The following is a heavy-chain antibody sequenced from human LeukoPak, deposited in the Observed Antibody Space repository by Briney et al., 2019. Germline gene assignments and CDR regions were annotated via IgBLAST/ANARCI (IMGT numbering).Heavy chain of an antibody. V-gene: IGHV1-2*02. D-gene: IGHD2-15*01. J-gene: IGHJ4*02. Sequence: ASVKVSCKASGYTFTGYCMHWVRQAPGQGLEWMGWINPNSGGTNYAQKFQGRVTMTRDTSISTAYMELSRLRSDDTAVYYCARGLGYCSGGSCYSFYFDYWGQGTLVTVSS. CDR1: GYTFTGYC. CDR3: ARGLGYCSGGSCYSFYFDY. CDR2: INPNSGGT.